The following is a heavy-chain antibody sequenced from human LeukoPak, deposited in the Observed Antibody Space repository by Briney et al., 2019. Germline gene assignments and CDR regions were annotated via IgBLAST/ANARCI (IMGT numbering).Heavy chain of an antibody. CDR3: AKPTSRTDAFDI. D-gene: IGHD1-1*01. Sequence: GGCLRLSCAASGFTFSSYGMHWVRQAPGKGLEWVAVISYDGSNKYYADSVKGRFTISRDNSKNTLYLQMNSLRAEDTAVYYCAKPTSRTDAFDIWGQGTMVTVSS. CDR2: ISYDGSNK. V-gene: IGHV3-30*18. CDR1: GFTFSSYG. J-gene: IGHJ3*02.